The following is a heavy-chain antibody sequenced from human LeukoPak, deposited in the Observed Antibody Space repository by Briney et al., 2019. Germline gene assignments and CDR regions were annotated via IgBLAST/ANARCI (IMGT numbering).Heavy chain of an antibody. D-gene: IGHD3-22*01. CDR3: ARAHYYDNSGYVDY. CDR1: GGSISSSRYY. V-gene: IGHV4-39*01. CDR2: IYYSGST. J-gene: IGHJ4*02. Sequence: SETLSLTCTVSGGSISSSRYYWGWIRQPPGKGLEWIGTIYYSGSTYYNPSLKSRLTMSVDTSKNQFSLRLNSVTAADTAVYYCARAHYYDNSGYVDYWGRGTLVTVSS.